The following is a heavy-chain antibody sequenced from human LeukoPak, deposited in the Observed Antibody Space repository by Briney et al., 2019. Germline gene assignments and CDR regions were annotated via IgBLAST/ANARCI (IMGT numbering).Heavy chain of an antibody. V-gene: IGHV3-23*01. J-gene: IGHJ4*02. CDR1: GFTFSSYA. D-gene: IGHD4-17*01. CDR3: AKDGTVTTGHLDY. CDR2: ISGSGGST. Sequence: GGSLRLSCAASGFTFSSYAMSWVRQAPGKGLEWVSAISGSGGSTYYADSVKGRFSISRDNSENTLYLQMNSLRAEDTAVYYCAKDGTVTTGHLDYWGQGTLVTVSS.